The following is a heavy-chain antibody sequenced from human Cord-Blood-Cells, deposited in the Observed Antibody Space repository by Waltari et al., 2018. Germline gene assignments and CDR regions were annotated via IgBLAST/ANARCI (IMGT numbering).Heavy chain of an antibody. Sequence: QVQLVQSGAEVKKPGASVKVSCKASGYTFTSYDINWVRQATGQGLEWMGWMNPNSGNTGYAQKYKGRVTMTRNTSIRTAYMELSSLRSEDTGVYYCARGARGGAAAGTDYWGQGTLVTVSS. J-gene: IGHJ4*02. CDR3: ARGARGGAAAGTDY. D-gene: IGHD6-13*01. CDR2: MNPNSGNT. CDR1: GYTFTSYD. V-gene: IGHV1-8*01.